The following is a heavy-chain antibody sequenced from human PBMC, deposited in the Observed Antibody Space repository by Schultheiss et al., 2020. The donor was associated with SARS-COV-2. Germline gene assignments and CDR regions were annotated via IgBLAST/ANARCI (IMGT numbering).Heavy chain of an antibody. CDR2: ISGSGGST. J-gene: IGHJ5*02. CDR1: GFTFSSYG. V-gene: IGHV3-23*01. CDR3: ARGRYGYSSSWYWFDP. Sequence: GSLRLSCAASGFTFSSYGMSWVRQAPGKGLEWVSAISGSGGSTYSVKGRFTISRDNSKNTLYLQMNSLRAEDTAVYYCARGRYGYSSSWYWFDPWGQGTLVTVSS. D-gene: IGHD6-13*01.